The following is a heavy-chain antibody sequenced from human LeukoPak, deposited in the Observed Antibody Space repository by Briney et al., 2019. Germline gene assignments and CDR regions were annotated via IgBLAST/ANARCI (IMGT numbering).Heavy chain of an antibody. CDR3: AKGDSSGWYESNWFDP. V-gene: IGHV1-18*01. J-gene: IGHJ5*02. CDR2: ISAYNGNT. CDR1: GYTFTSYG. D-gene: IGHD6-19*01. Sequence: ASVKVSCKASGYTFTSYGISWVQQAPGQGLEWMGWISAYNGNTNYAQKLQGRVTMTTDTSTSTAYMELRSLRAEDTALCYCAKGDSSGWYESNWFDPWGQGTLVTVSS.